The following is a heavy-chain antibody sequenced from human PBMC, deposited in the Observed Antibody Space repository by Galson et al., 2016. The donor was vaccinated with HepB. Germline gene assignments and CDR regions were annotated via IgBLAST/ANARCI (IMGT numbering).Heavy chain of an antibody. CDR2: ISFDESTQ. D-gene: IGHD5-18*01. Sequence: SLRLSCAASGFTFSSFHWVRQAPGKGLEWVAAISFDESTQYYADSVKGRFTISRDNSKITLHLQMNTLRPEDTAVYYCARTRGMVRSPYGIDYWGQGTLVTVSS. V-gene: IGHV3-30*04. CDR1: GFTFSSF. J-gene: IGHJ4*02. CDR3: ARTRGMVRSPYGIDY.